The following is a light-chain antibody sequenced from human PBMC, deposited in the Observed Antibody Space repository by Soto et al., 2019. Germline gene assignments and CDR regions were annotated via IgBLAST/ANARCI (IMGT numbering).Light chain of an antibody. CDR3: QQHNNWPPWT. V-gene: IGKV3-15*01. J-gene: IGKJ1*01. Sequence: VMTQSPPTLSVSPGERATLSCTTSQSVNSNLAWYQQRPGQAPRLLIYGASTRATGVPARFSGSGSGTEFTLTTSSLQSEDSAIYYCQQHNNWPPWTFGQGTKVEIK. CDR2: GAS. CDR1: QSVNSN.